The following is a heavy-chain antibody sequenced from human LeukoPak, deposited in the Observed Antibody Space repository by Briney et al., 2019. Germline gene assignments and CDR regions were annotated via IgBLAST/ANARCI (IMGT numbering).Heavy chain of an antibody. CDR1: GFTFSSYS. Sequence: GGSLRLSCAASGFTFSSYSMNWVCQAPGKGLEWVSSISSSSSYIYYADSVKGRFTISRDNAKNSLYLQMNSLRAEDTAVYYCARAYMTPNYYYYYGMDVWGQGTTVTVSS. CDR3: ARAYMTPNYYYYYGMDV. CDR2: ISSSSSYI. V-gene: IGHV3-21*01. J-gene: IGHJ6*02. D-gene: IGHD2-21*01.